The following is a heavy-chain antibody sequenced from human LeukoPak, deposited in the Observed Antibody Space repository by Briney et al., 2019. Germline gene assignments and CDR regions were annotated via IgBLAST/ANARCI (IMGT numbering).Heavy chain of an antibody. J-gene: IGHJ6*04. CDR1: GYTFTSYA. CDR3: ARDDSSSYYGPGDGMDV. V-gene: IGHV1-3*01. CDR2: INAGNGNT. Sequence: ASVKVSCKASGYTFTSYAMHWVRQAPGQRLEWMGWINAGNGNTKYSQKLQGRVTITRDTSASTAYMELSSLRSEDTAVYYCARDDSSSYYGPGDGMDVWGKGTTVTVSS. D-gene: IGHD3-10*01.